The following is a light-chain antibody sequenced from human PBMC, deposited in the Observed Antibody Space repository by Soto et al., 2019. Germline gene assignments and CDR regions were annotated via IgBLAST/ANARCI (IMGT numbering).Light chain of an antibody. J-gene: IGKJ5*01. CDR2: KAS. CDR1: QSISSW. V-gene: IGKV1-5*03. Sequence: DIKMTQSPSTLSASVGDRVTITCRASQSISSWLAWYQQKPGKAPKSLIYKASSLESGVPSRFSGSGSGTEFTLTISSLQSDDFATYYCQQYLSYPITFGQGTRLEIK. CDR3: QQYLSYPIT.